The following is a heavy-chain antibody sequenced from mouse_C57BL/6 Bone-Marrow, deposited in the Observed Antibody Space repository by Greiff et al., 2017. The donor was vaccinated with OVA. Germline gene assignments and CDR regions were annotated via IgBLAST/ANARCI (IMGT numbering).Heavy chain of an antibody. CDR1: GYTFTSYW. V-gene: IGHV1-55*01. J-gene: IGHJ2*01. D-gene: IGHD1-1*01. CDR2: IYPGSGST. Sequence: QVQLKESGAELVKPGASVKMSCKASGYTFTSYWITWVKQRPGQGLEWIGDIYPGSGSTNYNEKFKSKATLTVDTSSSTAYMQLSSLTSEDSAVYYCARRGHYYGSLYFDYWGQGTTLTVSS. CDR3: ARRGHYYGSLYFDY.